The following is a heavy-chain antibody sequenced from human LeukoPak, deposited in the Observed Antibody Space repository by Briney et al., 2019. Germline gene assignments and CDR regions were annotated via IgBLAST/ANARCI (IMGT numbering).Heavy chain of an antibody. CDR1: GFMFSSYA. V-gene: IGHV3-30-3*01. D-gene: IGHD6-19*01. J-gene: IGHJ4*02. Sequence: GGSLRLSCAASGFMFSSYAMHWVRQAPGKGLEWVAVILYDGSKKYYADSVKGRFTISRDNSKNTLYLQMNSLRGEDTAVYYCARDLGSGWHRLDYWGQGTLVTVSS. CDR2: ILYDGSKK. CDR3: ARDLGSGWHRLDY.